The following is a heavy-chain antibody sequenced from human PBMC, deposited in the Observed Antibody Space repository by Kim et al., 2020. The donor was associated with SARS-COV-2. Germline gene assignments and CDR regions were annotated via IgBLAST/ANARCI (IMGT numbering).Heavy chain of an antibody. V-gene: IGHV4-34*01. Sequence: RVTISVDTSKNQFSLKLSSVTAADTAVYYCARSPTYYYGSGSRRSNWFDPWGQGTLVTVSS. D-gene: IGHD3-10*01. J-gene: IGHJ5*02. CDR3: ARSPTYYYGSGSRRSNWFDP.